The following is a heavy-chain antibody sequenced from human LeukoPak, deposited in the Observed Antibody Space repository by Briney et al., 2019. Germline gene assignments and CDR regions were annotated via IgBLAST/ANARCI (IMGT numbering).Heavy chain of an antibody. D-gene: IGHD6-13*01. CDR1: GYTFTSFD. V-gene: IGHV1-8*01. J-gene: IGHJ4*02. Sequence: ASVKVSCKASGYTFTSFDINWVRQATGQGLEWMGWMNPNSGNTGYAQKFQGRVTMTRDTSTSTVYMELSSLRSEDTAVYYCAREGSSSSWPENWGQGTLVTVSS. CDR2: MNPNSGNT. CDR3: AREGSSSSWPEN.